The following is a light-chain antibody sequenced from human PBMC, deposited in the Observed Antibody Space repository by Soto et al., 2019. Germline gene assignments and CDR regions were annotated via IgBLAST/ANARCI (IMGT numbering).Light chain of an antibody. J-gene: IGKJ2*01. CDR2: KAS. Sequence: DIQMTQSPSTLSASVGDRVTITCRASQSIRSWLAWYQQKPGKAPKLRIYKASSLESGVPSRFSGSGSGTEFTLTISSLPTDDFAAYYCHQYNSHSRTFGQGTKLEIK. CDR1: QSIRSW. V-gene: IGKV1-5*03. CDR3: HQYNSHSRT.